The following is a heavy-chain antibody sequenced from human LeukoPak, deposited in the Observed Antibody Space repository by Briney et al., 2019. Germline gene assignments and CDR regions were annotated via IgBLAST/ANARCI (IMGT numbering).Heavy chain of an antibody. CDR1: GYRFTNYW. D-gene: IGHD3-10*01. V-gene: IGHV5-51*01. J-gene: IGHJ5*01. Sequence: GESLKISCEGSGYRFTNYWIAWVRQMPGKGLEWMGIIYPDDSDIRYSPSFQGQVTISADRSISTAYLQWSSLKASDTAMYYCARHTSGVRGLTPRVDSWGQGTPVTVSS. CDR3: ARHTSGVRGLTPRVDS. CDR2: IYPDDSDI.